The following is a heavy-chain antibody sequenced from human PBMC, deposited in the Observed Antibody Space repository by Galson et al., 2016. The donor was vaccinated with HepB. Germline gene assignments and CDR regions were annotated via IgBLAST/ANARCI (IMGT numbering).Heavy chain of an antibody. D-gene: IGHD7-27*01. CDR1: GDSVSTDSAT. CDR2: TYYRAKWYK. J-gene: IGHJ5*02. Sequence: CAISGDSVSTDSATWNWIRQSPSRGLEWLGRTYYRAKWYKTYAVSVKSRITINPDTSTNQIFLQLNSVTPEDSAIYYCAGATANWDGGGDNWFDPWGQGTLVTVSS. CDR3: AGATANWDGGGDNWFDP. V-gene: IGHV6-1*01.